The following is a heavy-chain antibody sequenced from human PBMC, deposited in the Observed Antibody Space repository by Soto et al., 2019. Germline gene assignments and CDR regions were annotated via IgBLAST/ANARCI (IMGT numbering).Heavy chain of an antibody. Sequence: QLQLQESGSGLVKPSQTLSLTCAVSGGSISSGGSSWSWIRQPPGKGLEWIGYIYHSGSTYYNPSTKSRVTISVARSKTQFSLKRSSVTAADTAVYYCARAGDSSGPVALGYWGQGTLVTVSS. D-gene: IGHD6-19*01. CDR3: ARAGDSSGPVALGY. CDR1: GGSISSGGSS. CDR2: IYHSGST. V-gene: IGHV4-30-2*01. J-gene: IGHJ4*02.